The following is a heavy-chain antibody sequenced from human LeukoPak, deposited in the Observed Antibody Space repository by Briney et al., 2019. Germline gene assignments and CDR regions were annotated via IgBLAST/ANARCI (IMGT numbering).Heavy chain of an antibody. CDR1: GYNFRHYG. V-gene: IGHV1-18*01. CDR3: ARDEKKYCSGGSCPAYFDY. Sequence: ASVKVSCETSGYNFRHYGISWVRQAPGQGLEWMAWISGGYNGDSNYALKLRGGLTMTTDTSTSTAYMELRSLRSDDTAVYYCARDEKKYCSGGSCPAYFDYWGQGTLVTVSS. D-gene: IGHD2-15*01. CDR2: ISGGYNGDS. J-gene: IGHJ4*02.